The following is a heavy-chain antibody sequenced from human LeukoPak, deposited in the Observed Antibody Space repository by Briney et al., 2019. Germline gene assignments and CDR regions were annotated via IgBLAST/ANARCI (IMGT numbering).Heavy chain of an antibody. D-gene: IGHD6-19*01. Sequence: GESLKTPFKGSGYSFTSYWIGWVRQMPGKGLEWMGIIYPVDSDTRYRPSFPRQVSISADNSISTACLQWSSLKASDTAMYYCARRGTSGWYWVDYWGQGTLVTVSP. CDR1: GYSFTSYW. J-gene: IGHJ4*02. CDR3: ARRGTSGWYWVDY. V-gene: IGHV5-51*01. CDR2: IYPVDSDT.